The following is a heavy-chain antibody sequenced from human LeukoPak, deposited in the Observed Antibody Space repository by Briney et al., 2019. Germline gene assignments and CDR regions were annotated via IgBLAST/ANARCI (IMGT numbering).Heavy chain of an antibody. CDR3: ARLYNSGRNI. CDR1: GFNFSTYS. V-gene: IGHV3-48*01. CDR2: ISPSSSTI. Sequence: GGSLRLSCAASGFNFSTYSMKWVRQAPGKGLEWISYISPSSSTIYYADSVKGRFTISRDNAKNSLYLQMNSLRAEDTAVYYCARLYNSGRNIWGQGTMVTVSS. D-gene: IGHD3-10*01. J-gene: IGHJ3*02.